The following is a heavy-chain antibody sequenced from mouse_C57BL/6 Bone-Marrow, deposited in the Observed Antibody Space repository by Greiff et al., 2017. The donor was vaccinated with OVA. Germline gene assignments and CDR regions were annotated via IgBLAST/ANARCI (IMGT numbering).Heavy chain of an antibody. CDR3: ARGGDYDGVADY. V-gene: IGHV1-64*01. CDR1: GYTFTSYW. D-gene: IGHD2-4*01. Sequence: QVQLQQPGAELVKPGASVKLSCKASGYTFTSYWMHWVKQRPGQGLEWIGMIHHNSGSTNYNEKFKSKATLTVDKSSSTAYMQLSSLTSEDSAVYYCARGGDYDGVADYWGQGTSVTVSS. J-gene: IGHJ4*01. CDR2: IHHNSGST.